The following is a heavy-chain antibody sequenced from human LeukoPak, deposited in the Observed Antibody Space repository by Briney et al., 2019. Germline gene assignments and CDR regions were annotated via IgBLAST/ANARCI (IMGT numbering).Heavy chain of an antibody. CDR3: ARARTGSIRFFDY. V-gene: IGHV3-72*01. J-gene: IGHJ4*02. CDR1: GCIFSDYY. Sequence: GGSLRLSCAASGCIFSDYYMEWVRQAPGKGLEWVGRIRNNANSHTTEYAASVKGRFTFSRDDSKNSLYLQMNSLEIEDTAIYYCARARTGSIRFFDYWGQGTLVTVSS. D-gene: IGHD3-16*01. CDR2: IRNNANSHTT.